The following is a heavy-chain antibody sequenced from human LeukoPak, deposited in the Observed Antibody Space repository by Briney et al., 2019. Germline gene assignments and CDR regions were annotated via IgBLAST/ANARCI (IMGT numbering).Heavy chain of an antibody. J-gene: IGHJ4*02. CDR3: ARDGDDSSGYYHDY. Sequence: GASVKVSCKASGYTFTGYYMHWVRQAPGQGLEWMGWINPNSGGTNYAQKFQGRVTMTRDTSISTAYMELSRLRSDDTAVYYCARDGDDSSGYYHDYWGQGTLVTVSS. CDR2: INPNSGGT. CDR1: GYTFTGYY. V-gene: IGHV1-2*02. D-gene: IGHD3-22*01.